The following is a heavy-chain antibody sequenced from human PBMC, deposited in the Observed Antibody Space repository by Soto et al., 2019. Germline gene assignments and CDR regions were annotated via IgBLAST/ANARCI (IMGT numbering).Heavy chain of an antibody. CDR3: ARSSSWYVFDT. Sequence: QVQLVQSGAEVKKPGASVKVSCKASGYTFTSYAMHWVRQAPGQRLEWMGWINAGNGNTKYSQKFQGRVTITRDTSASTAYMELSSLRSEGPAVYYCARSSSWYVFDTWGQGTLVTVSS. J-gene: IGHJ5*02. CDR1: GYTFTSYA. D-gene: IGHD6-13*01. V-gene: IGHV1-3*01. CDR2: INAGNGNT.